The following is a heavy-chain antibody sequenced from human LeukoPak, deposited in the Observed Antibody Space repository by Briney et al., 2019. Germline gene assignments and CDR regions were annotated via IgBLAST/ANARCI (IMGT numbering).Heavy chain of an antibody. J-gene: IGHJ5*02. D-gene: IGHD3-22*01. Sequence: GALRLSCAASGFTFRSHAMSWVRQAPGKGLEWVSSISGSAVSTYYADSVKGRFTISRDNSKNTLYLQMNSLRADDTAVYYCAKDRGDYSGSPRFDPWGQGTLVTVSS. V-gene: IGHV3-23*01. CDR1: GFTFRSHA. CDR2: ISGSAVST. CDR3: AKDRGDYSGSPRFDP.